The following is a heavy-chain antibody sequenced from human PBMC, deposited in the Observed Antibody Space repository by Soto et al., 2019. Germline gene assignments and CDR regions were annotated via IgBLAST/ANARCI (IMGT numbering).Heavy chain of an antibody. D-gene: IGHD3-10*01. CDR2: IYYSGST. V-gene: IGHV4-39*01. Sequence: SETLSLTCTVSGGSISSSSYYWGWIRQPPGKGLEWIGSIYYSGSTYYNPSLKSRVTISVDTSKNQFSLKLSSGTAADTAVYYCARIRLRGGSGSDDAFDIWGQGTMVTVSS. J-gene: IGHJ3*02. CDR1: GGSISSSSYY. CDR3: ARIRLRGGSGSDDAFDI.